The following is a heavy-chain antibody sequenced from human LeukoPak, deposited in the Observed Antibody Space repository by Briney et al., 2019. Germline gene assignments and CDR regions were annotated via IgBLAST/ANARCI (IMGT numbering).Heavy chain of an antibody. CDR3: ASEPSSGSYYHYYYYYMDV. CDR2: IYTSGST. CDR1: GGSISSYY. V-gene: IGHV4-4*07. Sequence: SETLSLTCTVSGGSISSYYWSWIRQPAGKGLEWIGRIYTSGSTNYNPSLKSRVTISVDTSKNQFSLELSSVTAADTAVYYCASEPSSGSYYHYYYYYMDVWGKGTTVTVSS. D-gene: IGHD1-26*01. J-gene: IGHJ6*03.